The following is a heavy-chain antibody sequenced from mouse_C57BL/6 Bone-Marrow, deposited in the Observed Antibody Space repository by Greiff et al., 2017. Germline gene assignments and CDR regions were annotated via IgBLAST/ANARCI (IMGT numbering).Heavy chain of an antibody. Sequence: VKLMESGPGLVQPSQSLSITCTVSGFSLTSYGVHWVRQSPGKGLEWLGVIWSGGSTDYNAAFISRLSISKDNSKSQVFFKMNSLQADDTAKYYCATTTVVAKDYAMDYWGQGTSVTVSS. D-gene: IGHD1-1*01. CDR3: ATTTVVAKDYAMDY. CDR1: GFSLTSYG. J-gene: IGHJ4*01. V-gene: IGHV2-2*01. CDR2: IWSGGST.